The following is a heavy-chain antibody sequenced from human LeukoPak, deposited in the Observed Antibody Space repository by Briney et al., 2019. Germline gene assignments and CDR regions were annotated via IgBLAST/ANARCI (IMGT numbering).Heavy chain of an antibody. V-gene: IGHV4-59*01. Sequence: SETLSLTCTVSGGSISRYYWSWIRQPPGKGLEWIGYIYYSGSTSYNPSLKSRVTISVDTSKNQFSLKLSSVTAADTAVYYCARVKSSGYYSAYYFDYWGQEPWSPSPQ. D-gene: IGHD3-22*01. CDR1: GGSISRYY. CDR2: IYYSGST. CDR3: ARVKSSGYYSAYYFDY. J-gene: IGHJ4*01.